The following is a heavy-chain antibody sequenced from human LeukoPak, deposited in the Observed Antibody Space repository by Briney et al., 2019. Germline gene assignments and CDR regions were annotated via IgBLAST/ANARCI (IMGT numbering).Heavy chain of an antibody. CDR2: IIPIFGTA. J-gene: IGHJ4*02. V-gene: IGHV1-69*13. CDR1: GGTFSSYA. D-gene: IGHD6-6*01. Sequence: ASVKVSCKASGGTFSSYAISWVRQAPGQGLEWMGGIIPIFGTANYAQKFQGRVTITADESTSTAYMELSSLRSEDTAVYYCARDGYSSSSFTPFDYWGQGTLVTVSS. CDR3: ARDGYSSSSFTPFDY.